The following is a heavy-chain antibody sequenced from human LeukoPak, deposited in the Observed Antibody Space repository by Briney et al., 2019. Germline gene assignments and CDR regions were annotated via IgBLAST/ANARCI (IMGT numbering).Heavy chain of an antibody. J-gene: IGHJ5*02. CDR3: AKDRYSGSFNWFDP. CDR1: GFTFSSYA. D-gene: IGHD1-26*01. V-gene: IGHV3-23*01. CDR2: ISGSGGRT. Sequence: GGSLRLSCVASGFTFSSYAMSWVRQAPGKGLEWVSGISGSGGRTYYADSLKGRFTISRDNSKNTLYLQMNSLRAEDTAVYYCAKDRYSGSFNWFDPWGQGTLVTVSS.